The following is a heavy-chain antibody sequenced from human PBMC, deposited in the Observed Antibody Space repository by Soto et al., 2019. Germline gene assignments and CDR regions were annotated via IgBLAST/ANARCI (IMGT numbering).Heavy chain of an antibody. D-gene: IGHD6-6*01. CDR2: ISGSSGTT. Sequence: PGGSLRLSCAASGFSFSSCAMSWVRRAPGKGLEWVSVISGSSGTTYYADSVKGRFTISRDNSKNTLYLQMNSPRAEDTAVYYCAKGQKQAAGRPKDIDVWGQGTTVTVSS. CDR3: AKGQKQAAGRPKDIDV. CDR1: GFSFSSCA. J-gene: IGHJ6*02. V-gene: IGHV3-23*01.